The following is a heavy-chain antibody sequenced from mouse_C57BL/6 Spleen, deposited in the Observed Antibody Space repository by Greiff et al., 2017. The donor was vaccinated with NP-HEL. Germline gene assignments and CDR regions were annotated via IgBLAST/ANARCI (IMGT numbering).Heavy chain of an antibody. J-gene: IGHJ1*03. CDR3: ARNEVYYGSSLTRYFDV. Sequence: VQLQQSGAELVKPGASVKLSCKASGYTFTEYTIHWVKQRSGQGLEWIGWVYPGSGSIKYNEKFKDKATLTADKSSSTVYMELSRLTSEDSAVYYCARNEVYYGSSLTRYFDVWGTGTTVTVSS. D-gene: IGHD1-1*01. CDR2: VYPGSGSI. V-gene: IGHV1-62-2*01. CDR1: GYTFTEYT.